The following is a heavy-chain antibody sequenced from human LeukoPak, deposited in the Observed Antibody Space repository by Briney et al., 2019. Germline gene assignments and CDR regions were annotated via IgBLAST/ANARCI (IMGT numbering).Heavy chain of an antibody. D-gene: IGHD1-1*01. CDR1: GGSFSGYY. Sequence: SETLSLTCAVYGGSFSGYYWSWIRQPPGKGLEWIGYIYYSGSTNYNPSLKSRVTISVDTSKNQFSLKLSSVTAADTAVYYCAREIRSRGTGWFDPWGQGTLVTVSS. CDR3: AREIRSRGTGWFDP. CDR2: IYYSGST. V-gene: IGHV4-59*01. J-gene: IGHJ5*02.